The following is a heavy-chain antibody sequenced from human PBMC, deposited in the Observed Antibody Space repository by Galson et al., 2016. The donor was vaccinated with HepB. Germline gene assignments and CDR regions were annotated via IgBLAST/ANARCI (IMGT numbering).Heavy chain of an antibody. CDR2: ISWNSGNI. J-gene: IGHJ4*02. Sequence: SLRLSCAASGFNFDDSATHWVRQAPGKGLEWVSSISWNSGNIDYADSVKGRFTLSRDNAKDSLYLQMNSLRPEDTALYYCVKGPGMAVAKYYFDYWGQGTLVTVSS. V-gene: IGHV3-9*01. D-gene: IGHD6-19*01. CDR1: GFNFDDSA. CDR3: VKGPGMAVAKYYFDY.